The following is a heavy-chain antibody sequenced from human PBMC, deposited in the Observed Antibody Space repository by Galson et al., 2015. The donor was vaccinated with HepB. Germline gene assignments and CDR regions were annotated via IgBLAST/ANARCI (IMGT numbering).Heavy chain of an antibody. CDR3: ATTMVRGARGGYYFDY. J-gene: IGHJ4*02. Sequence: QSGAEVKKPGESLRISCKGSGYSFTSYWISWVHQMPGKGLEWMGRIDPSDSYTNYSPSFQGHVTISADKSISTAYLQWSSLKASDTAMYYCATTMVRGARGGYYFDYWGQGTLVTVSS. CDR1: GYSFTSYW. V-gene: IGHV5-10-1*01. CDR2: IDPSDSYT. D-gene: IGHD3-10*01.